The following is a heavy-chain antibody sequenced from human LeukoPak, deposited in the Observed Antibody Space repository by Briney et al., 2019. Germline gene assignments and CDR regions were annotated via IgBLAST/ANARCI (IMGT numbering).Heavy chain of an antibody. V-gene: IGHV3-53*01. CDR2: IYSGGST. Sequence: PGGSLRLSCAASGFTLSSNYMSWVPQAPGKGLEWVSLIYSGGSTYYADSVKGRFTFSRDNSKNTLYLQMNSLRAEDTAVYYCARRTDSCGSTIDYWGQGTLVTVSS. CDR1: GFTLSSNY. CDR3: ARRTDSCGSTIDY. J-gene: IGHJ4*02. D-gene: IGHD3-22*01.